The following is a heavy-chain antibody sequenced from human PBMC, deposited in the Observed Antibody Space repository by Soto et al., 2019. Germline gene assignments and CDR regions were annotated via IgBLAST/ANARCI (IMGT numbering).Heavy chain of an antibody. CDR1: GDSMTRSVW. J-gene: IGHJ4*02. Sequence: PSETLSLTCAVSGDSMTRSVWWTWVRQPPGKGLEWIGEVFHTGNTNYNPSLKSRVTMSVDKSTNEFSLKVTSVTAADTAIHYCARKAWVRFGYWGQGALVTVSS. CDR2: VFHTGNT. D-gene: IGHD7-27*01. V-gene: IGHV4-4*02. CDR3: ARKAWVRFGY.